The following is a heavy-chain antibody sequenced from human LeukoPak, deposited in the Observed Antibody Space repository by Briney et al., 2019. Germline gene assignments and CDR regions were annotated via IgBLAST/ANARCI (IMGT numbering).Heavy chain of an antibody. Sequence: SETLSLTCTVSGGSVSSDTYYWSWIRQPPGKGLEWIGYIYYRGSTNYNPSLKSRVTISVDTSKNQFSLKLSSVTAADTAVYYCARYVVVTAYFDYWGQGTLVTVSS. CDR3: ARYVVVTAYFDY. V-gene: IGHV4-61*01. D-gene: IGHD2-21*02. CDR2: IYYRGST. J-gene: IGHJ4*02. CDR1: GGSVSSDTYY.